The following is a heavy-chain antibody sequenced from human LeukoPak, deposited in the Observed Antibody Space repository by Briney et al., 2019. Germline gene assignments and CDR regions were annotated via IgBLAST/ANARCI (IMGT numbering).Heavy chain of an antibody. CDR2: IHYSGST. Sequence: SETLSLTCTVSGGSVSSYYWSWIRQPPGKGLEWVGYIHYSGSTNYSPSLKSRATISVDTSKNQFPLNLSSVTPADTAVYYCAGYSSTFYFYYGMDLWGQGTTVTVSS. CDR3: AGYSSTFYFYYGMDL. V-gene: IGHV4-59*02. J-gene: IGHJ6*02. D-gene: IGHD2-2*01. CDR1: GGSVSSYY.